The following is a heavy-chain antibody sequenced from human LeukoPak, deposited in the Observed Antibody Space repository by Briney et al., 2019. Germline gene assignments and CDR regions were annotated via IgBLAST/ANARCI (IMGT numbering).Heavy chain of an antibody. CDR2: FDPGDGET. J-gene: IGHJ4*02. V-gene: IGHV1-24*01. Sequence: ASVKVSCKVSGYTLTELSVHWVRQAPGKGLEWMGGFDPGDGETIYAQKFQGRVTMTEDTSTDTAYMELSSLRSEDTAVYYCATVQGGDYCLVYWGQGTLVTVSS. D-gene: IGHD4-17*01. CDR1: GYTLTELS. CDR3: ATVQGGDYCLVY.